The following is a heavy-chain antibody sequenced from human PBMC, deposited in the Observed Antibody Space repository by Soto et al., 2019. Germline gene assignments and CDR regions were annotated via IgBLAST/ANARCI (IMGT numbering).Heavy chain of an antibody. CDR1: GYNFAGYW. CDR3: ARGGVSTRTFDY. V-gene: IGHV5-51*01. CDR2: IYPSDSDT. J-gene: IGHJ4*02. Sequence: GESLKISCKGSGYNFAGYWIAWVRQMPGKGLELMGIIYPSDSDTRYRPSFQGQVTISANKSISSAYLQWSSLRASDTAMYYCARGGVSTRTFDYWGQGTPVTVSS. D-gene: IGHD3-3*01.